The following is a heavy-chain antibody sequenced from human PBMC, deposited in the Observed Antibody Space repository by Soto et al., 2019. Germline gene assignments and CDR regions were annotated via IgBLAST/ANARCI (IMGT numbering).Heavy chain of an antibody. Sequence: QVQLVQSGAEVKKPGSSVKVSCKASGGTFSTYAIDWVRQAPGQGLEWMGGIIPLFGTAKYAQNFQGRSNITADESTSTAYMELRSLRSQDTAVYYCARGVHYDGSGYYYVYWGQGTLVAVSS. D-gene: IGHD3-22*01. V-gene: IGHV1-69*01. J-gene: IGHJ4*02. CDR3: ARGVHYDGSGYYYVY. CDR1: GGTFSTYA. CDR2: IIPLFGTA.